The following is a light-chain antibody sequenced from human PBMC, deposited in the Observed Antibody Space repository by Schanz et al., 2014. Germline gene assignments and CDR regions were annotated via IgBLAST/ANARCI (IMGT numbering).Light chain of an antibody. CDR3: SSYGGRTL. V-gene: IGLV2-14*02. CDR2: EIN. J-gene: IGLJ2*01. Sequence: QSALTQPASVSGSPGQSITISCTGTSSDVGSYNLVSWYQQHPGKAPKLMIYEINKRPSGVPDRFSGSKSGNTASLTVSGLQAEDEADYCSSYGGRTLFGGGTKLTVL. CDR1: SSDVGSYNL.